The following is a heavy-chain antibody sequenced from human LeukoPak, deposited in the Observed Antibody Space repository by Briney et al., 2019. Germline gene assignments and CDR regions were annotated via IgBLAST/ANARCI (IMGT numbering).Heavy chain of an antibody. J-gene: IGHJ5*02. V-gene: IGHV1-18*01. CDR1: GYTFTSYG. CDR3: ARVGHGLGNYLGNWFDP. CDR2: ISAYNGNT. Sequence: ASVKVSCKASGYTFTSYGISWVRQAPGQGLEWMGWISAYNGNTNYAQKLQGRVTTTTDTSTSTAYMELRSLRSDDTAVYYCARVGHGLGNYLGNWFDPWGQGTLVTVSS. D-gene: IGHD4-11*01.